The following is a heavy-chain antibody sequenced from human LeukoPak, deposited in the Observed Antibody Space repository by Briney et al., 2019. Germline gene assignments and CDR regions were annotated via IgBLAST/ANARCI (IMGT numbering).Heavy chain of an antibody. J-gene: IGHJ4*02. V-gene: IGHV3-30*18. D-gene: IGHD2-21*01. Sequence: GGSLRLSCAASGFTFSSYAMSWVRRAPGKGLEWVAVISYDGSNKYYADSVKGRFTISRDNSKNTLYLQMNSLRTEDTAVYYCAKSGNIPFYYWGQGTLVTVSS. CDR1: GFTFSSYA. CDR2: ISYDGSNK. CDR3: AKSGNIPFYY.